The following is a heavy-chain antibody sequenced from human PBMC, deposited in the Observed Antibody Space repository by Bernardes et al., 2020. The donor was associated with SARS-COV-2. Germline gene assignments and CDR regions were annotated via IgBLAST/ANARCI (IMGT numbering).Heavy chain of an antibody. J-gene: IGHJ4*02. D-gene: IGHD5-18*01. CDR1: GFTFSSYG. CDR2: ISSSSATI. CDR3: ATKRGYSYGAFDY. V-gene: IGHV3-48*02. Sequence: GGSLRLSRVASGFTFSSYGIDWVRRAPGKGLEWVSYISSSSATIYYADSVKGRFTISRDNAKNSLYLQRNSLTDEDTAMYYCATKRGYSYGAFDYWGQGTLVTVSS.